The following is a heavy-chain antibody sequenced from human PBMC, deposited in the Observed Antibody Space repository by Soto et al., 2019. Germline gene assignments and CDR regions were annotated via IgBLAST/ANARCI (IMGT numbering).Heavy chain of an antibody. D-gene: IGHD5-12*01. CDR2: IKQDGSEK. Sequence: GGSLRLSCAASGFTFSSYCMSWVRQAPGKGLEWVANIKQDGSEKYYVDSVKGRFTISRDNAKNSLYLQMNSLRAEDTAVYYCARDPNIVATMGSIYYYYGMDVWGQGTTVTVS. CDR1: GFTFSSYC. J-gene: IGHJ6*02. CDR3: ARDPNIVATMGSIYYYYGMDV. V-gene: IGHV3-7*01.